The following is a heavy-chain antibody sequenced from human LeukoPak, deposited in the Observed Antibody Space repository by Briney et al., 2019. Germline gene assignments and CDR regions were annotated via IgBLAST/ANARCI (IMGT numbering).Heavy chain of an antibody. J-gene: IGHJ4*02. CDR1: GYSFTDYY. D-gene: IGHD3-10*01. Sequence: ASVKVSCKASGYSFTDYYIHWVRQAPGHGLEWMGWISSNNGVTKYAQKFQDRVTLTRDMSISTVYMELNSLTSDDTAVYYRARHRGHTGYFDHWGQGTLVSVSS. CDR2: ISSNNGVT. CDR3: ARHRGHTGYFDH. V-gene: IGHV1-2*02.